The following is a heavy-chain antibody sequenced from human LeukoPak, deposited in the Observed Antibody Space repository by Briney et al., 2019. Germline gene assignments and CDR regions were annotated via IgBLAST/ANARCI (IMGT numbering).Heavy chain of an antibody. Sequence: SETLSLTCTVSGGSISSSSYYWGWIRQPPGKGLEWIGSIYYSGSTYYNPSLKSRVTISVDTSKNQFSLKLSSVTAADTAVYYCARPGGPSMVRGVISNWGQGTLVTVSS. CDR3: ARPGGPSMVRGVISN. D-gene: IGHD3-10*01. CDR2: IYYSGST. CDR1: GGSISSSSYY. J-gene: IGHJ4*02. V-gene: IGHV4-39*07.